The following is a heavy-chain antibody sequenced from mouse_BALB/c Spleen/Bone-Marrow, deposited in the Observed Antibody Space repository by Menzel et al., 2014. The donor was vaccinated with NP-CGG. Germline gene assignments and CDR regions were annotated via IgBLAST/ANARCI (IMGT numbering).Heavy chain of an antibody. Sequence: VKLKESGPGLVQPSQTLSISCTASGFSLTGYGVHWVRQSPGKGLEWLGVIWTGGSTDYNAACIARLSISKDNSKSQVVFKMNSLQANDTAIYYCARNLRLRRAMDYWGQGTSVTVSS. J-gene: IGHJ4*01. CDR2: IWTGGST. CDR3: ARNLRLRRAMDY. V-gene: IGHV2-2*02. D-gene: IGHD2-2*01. CDR1: GFSLTGYG.